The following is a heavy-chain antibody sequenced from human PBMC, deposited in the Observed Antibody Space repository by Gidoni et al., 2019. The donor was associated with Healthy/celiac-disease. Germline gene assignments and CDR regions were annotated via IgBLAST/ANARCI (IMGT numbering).Heavy chain of an antibody. Sequence: QVQLVASGGGVVQPGRSLRLSCAASGFTFSSYAMHWVRQAPGKGLEWVAVISYDGSNKYYADSVKGRFTISRDNSKNTLYLQMNSLRAEDTAVYYCARGLVVVTAIVDYWGQGTLVTVSS. V-gene: IGHV3-30-3*01. D-gene: IGHD2-21*02. J-gene: IGHJ4*02. CDR2: ISYDGSNK. CDR1: GFTFSSYA. CDR3: ARGLVVVTAIVDY.